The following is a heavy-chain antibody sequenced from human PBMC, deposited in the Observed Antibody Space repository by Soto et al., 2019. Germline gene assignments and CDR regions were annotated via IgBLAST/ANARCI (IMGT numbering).Heavy chain of an antibody. CDR2: IYHSGST. CDR1: GYSISSGYY. D-gene: IGHD3-16*01. V-gene: IGHV4-38-2*02. CDR3: AREQLRPCYGMDV. J-gene: IGHJ6*02. Sequence: SETLSLTCAVSGYSISSGYYWGWIRQPPGKGLEWIGSIYHSGSTYYNPSLKSRVTISVDTSKNQFSLKLSSVTAADTAVYYCAREQLRPCYGMDVRGQGTTVTVSS.